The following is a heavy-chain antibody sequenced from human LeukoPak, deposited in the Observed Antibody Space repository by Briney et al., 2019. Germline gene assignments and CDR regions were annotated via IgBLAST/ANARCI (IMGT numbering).Heavy chain of an antibody. J-gene: IGHJ5*02. Sequence: GSLRLSCAASGFTFSSYAMSWVRQAPGKGLEWIGSIYYSGSTYYNPSLKSRVTISVDTSKNQFSLKLSSVTAADTAVYYCARVPPGSGSYYINWFDPWGQGTLVTVSS. CDR2: IYYSGST. V-gene: IGHV4-39*07. CDR3: ARVPPGSGSYYINWFDP. D-gene: IGHD3-10*01. CDR1: GFTFSSYA.